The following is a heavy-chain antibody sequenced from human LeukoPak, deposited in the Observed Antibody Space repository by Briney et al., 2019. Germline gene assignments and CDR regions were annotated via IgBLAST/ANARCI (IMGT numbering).Heavy chain of an antibody. D-gene: IGHD6-19*01. V-gene: IGHV3-48*01. CDR2: ISSSSSTI. CDR3: ANSGWYAHFDY. CDR1: GFTFSSYS. J-gene: IGHJ4*02. Sequence: GGSLRLSCAASGFTFSSYSMNWVRQAPGKGLEWVSYISSSSSTIYYADSVKGRFTISRDNAKNSLYLQMNSLRAEDTAVYYCANSGWYAHFDYWGQGTLVTVSS.